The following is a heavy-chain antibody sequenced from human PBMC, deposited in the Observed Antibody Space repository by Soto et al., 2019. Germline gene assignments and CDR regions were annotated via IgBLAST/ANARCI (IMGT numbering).Heavy chain of an antibody. V-gene: IGHV1-69*12. D-gene: IGHD4-17*01. CDR3: ARDNDNGDYVTAEYFQH. J-gene: IGHJ1*01. CDR1: GGTFSSYA. CDR2: IIPIFGTA. Sequence: QVQLVQSGAEVKKPGSSVKVSCKASGGTFSSYAISWVRQAPGQGLEWMGGIIPIFGTANYAQKFQGRVTITADESTSTAYMELSSLRSEDTAVYYCARDNDNGDYVTAEYFQHWGQGTLVTVSS.